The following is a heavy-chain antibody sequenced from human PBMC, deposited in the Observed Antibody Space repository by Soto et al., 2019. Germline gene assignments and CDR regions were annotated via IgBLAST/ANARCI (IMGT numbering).Heavy chain of an antibody. CDR3: ARGGTSGSAVFNCFDP. Sequence: PSETLSLTCSVTGASVSTYSWSWIRQSPGKGLEWIGYIHYSGGTNYTPSLRSRVTISVDTSKNQLSLNLTSLTAADTAAYYCARGGTSGSAVFNCFDPWGQGTLVTVSS. CDR2: IHYSGGT. CDR1: GASVSTYS. V-gene: IGHV4-59*02. J-gene: IGHJ5*02. D-gene: IGHD3-10*01.